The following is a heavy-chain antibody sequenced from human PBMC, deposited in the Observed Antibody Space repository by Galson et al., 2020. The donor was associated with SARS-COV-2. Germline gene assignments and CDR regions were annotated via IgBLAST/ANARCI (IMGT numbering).Heavy chain of an antibody. V-gene: IGHV5-10-1*01. Sequence: HGESLKISCSGSGYTFTSYYITWVRQMPGKGLEWMGRIDPSDSYSNYSPSFQGHVTMSVDNSITTAYLQWSPLKASDTAMYYCAAPASLTAPDAFDIWGQGTMVTVSS. CDR3: AAPASLTAPDAFDI. CDR2: IDPSDSYS. J-gene: IGHJ3*02. D-gene: IGHD2-21*02. CDR1: GYTFTSYY.